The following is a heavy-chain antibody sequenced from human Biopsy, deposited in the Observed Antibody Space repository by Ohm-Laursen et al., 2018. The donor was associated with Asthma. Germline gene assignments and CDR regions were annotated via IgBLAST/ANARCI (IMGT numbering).Heavy chain of an antibody. CDR1: GYNFISFA. Sequence: SVNVSCKASGYNFISFAIHWVRQAPGQRLEWMGWVNTGNGDTKYSQKFQGRVTITRDTSASTAYMVLRSLRSEDTATYYCARTYYDFLTGQVKDVFGVWGQGTMVTVSS. CDR2: VNTGNGDT. CDR3: ARTYYDFLTGQVKDVFGV. V-gene: IGHV1-3*04. J-gene: IGHJ3*01. D-gene: IGHD3-9*01.